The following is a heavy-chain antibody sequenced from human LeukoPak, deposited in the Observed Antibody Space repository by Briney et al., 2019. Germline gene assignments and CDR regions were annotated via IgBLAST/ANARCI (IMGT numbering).Heavy chain of an antibody. CDR2: IYYSGST. D-gene: IGHD1-14*01. Sequence: SETLSLTCTVSGGSISSSSYYWGWIRQPPGKGLEWIGSIYYSGSTYYDPSLKSRVTISVDTSKNQFSLKLSSVTAADTAVYYCARDLEGTRGDYWGQGTLVTVSS. J-gene: IGHJ4*02. CDR3: ARDLEGTRGDY. CDR1: GGSISSSSYY. V-gene: IGHV4-39*07.